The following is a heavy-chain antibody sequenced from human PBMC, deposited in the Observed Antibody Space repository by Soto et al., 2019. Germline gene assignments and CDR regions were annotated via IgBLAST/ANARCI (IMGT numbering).Heavy chain of an antibody. D-gene: IGHD6-19*01. V-gene: IGHV4-59*08. CDR1: GGSISSYY. Sequence: SETLSLTCTVSGGSISSYYWSWIRQPPGKGLEWIASIYYSGSTNYNPSLKSRVTISVDTSKNQFSLKLSSVTAADTAVYYCARLYVAGNKIYYYYYYMDVWGKGTTVTVSS. CDR3: ARLYVAGNKIYYYYYYMDV. CDR2: IYYSGST. J-gene: IGHJ6*03.